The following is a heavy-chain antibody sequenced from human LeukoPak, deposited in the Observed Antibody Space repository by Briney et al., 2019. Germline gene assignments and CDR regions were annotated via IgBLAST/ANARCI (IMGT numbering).Heavy chain of an antibody. CDR3: AREQITMVRGVAISYNWFDP. D-gene: IGHD3-10*01. CDR1: GYTFTSYE. CDR2: MNPNSGNT. J-gene: IGHJ5*02. V-gene: IGHV1-8*01. Sequence: AASVKVSCKASGYTFTSYEINWVRQATGQGLEWMGWMNPNSGNTGYAQKFQGRVTMTRNTSISTAYMELSSLRSEDTAVYYCAREQITMVRGVAISYNWFDPWGQGTLVTVSS.